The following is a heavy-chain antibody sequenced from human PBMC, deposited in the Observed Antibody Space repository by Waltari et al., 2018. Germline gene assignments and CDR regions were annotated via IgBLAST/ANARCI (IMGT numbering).Heavy chain of an antibody. D-gene: IGHD3-10*01. J-gene: IGHJ4*02. CDR3: ARASYYGSGYYRQPFDY. Sequence: PGKGLEWMGEINHSGSTNYNPSLKSRDTISVDTSKNQFSLKLSSVTAADTAVYYCARASYYGSGYYRQPFDYWGQGTLVTVSS. CDR2: INHSGST. V-gene: IGHV4-34*01.